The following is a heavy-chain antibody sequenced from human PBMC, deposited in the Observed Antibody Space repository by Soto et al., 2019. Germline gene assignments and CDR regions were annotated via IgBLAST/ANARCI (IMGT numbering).Heavy chain of an antibody. CDR1: GFTFSSYA. J-gene: IGHJ6*02. CDR2: ISGSGGST. CDR3: AKDRPITIVRGVMVMDV. D-gene: IGHD3-10*01. Sequence: EVQLLESGGGLVQPGGSLRLSCAASGFTFSSYAMSWVRQAPGKGLEWVSAISGSGGSTYYADSVKGRFTISRDNSKNTLYLQMNSLRAEDTAVYYCAKDRPITIVRGVMVMDVWGQGTTVTVSS. V-gene: IGHV3-23*01.